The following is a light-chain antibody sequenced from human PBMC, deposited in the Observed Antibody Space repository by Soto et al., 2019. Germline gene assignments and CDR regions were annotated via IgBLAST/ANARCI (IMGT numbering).Light chain of an antibody. CDR3: QHYSRYSRT. J-gene: IGKJ1*01. CDR2: DAS. CDR1: QSISSW. V-gene: IGKV1-5*01. Sequence: DIQMTQSPSTLSASVGDRVTITCRASQSISSWLAWYQQKPGKAPKLLIYDASSLESGVPSRFSGSGSGTEFTLTISSLQPDDFATYYCQHYSRYSRTFGQGTKVDIK.